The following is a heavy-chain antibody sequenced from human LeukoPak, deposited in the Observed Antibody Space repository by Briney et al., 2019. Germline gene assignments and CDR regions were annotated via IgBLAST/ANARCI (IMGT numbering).Heavy chain of an antibody. CDR1: GFTFSSYP. J-gene: IGHJ4*02. CDR3: AKDREDGSTGDY. CDR2: IVGSGGDT. Sequence: GGSLRLSCAASGFTFSSYPMSWVRQAPGKGLEWVSSIVGSGGDTYYADSVKGRFTISRDNSKNTLYLQMNSLRAEDTAVYYCAKDREDGSTGDYWGQGTLVTVSS. V-gene: IGHV3-23*01. D-gene: IGHD6-6*01.